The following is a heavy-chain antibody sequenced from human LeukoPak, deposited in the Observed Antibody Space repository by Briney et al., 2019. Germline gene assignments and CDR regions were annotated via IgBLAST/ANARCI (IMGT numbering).Heavy chain of an antibody. CDR2: INPFGGRT. J-gene: IGHJ3*02. CDR3: ARDEERGGGDVFDI. CDR1: GYTLNIYY. D-gene: IGHD1-1*01. V-gene: IGHV1-46*02. Sequence: ASVKVSCKASGYTLNIYYMHWVRQAPGQGLEWMGIINPFGGRTTYAQKFQGRVTMTRDTSTSTVYMELSSLRSEDTAVYYGARDEERGGGDVFDIWGQGTMVTVSS.